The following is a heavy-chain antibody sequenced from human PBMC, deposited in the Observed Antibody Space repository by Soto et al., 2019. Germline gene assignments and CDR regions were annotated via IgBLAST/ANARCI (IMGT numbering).Heavy chain of an antibody. J-gene: IGHJ4*02. CDR1: GFTFSSYW. CDR2: INSDGSST. Sequence: PGGSLRLSCAASGFTFSSYWMHWVRQAPGKGLVWVSRINSDGSSTSYADSVKGRFTISRDNAKNTLYLQMNSLRAEDTAVYYCRSIYSGYGTYYFDYWGQGTLVTVS. D-gene: IGHD5-12*01. V-gene: IGHV3-74*01. CDR3: RSIYSGYGTYYFDY.